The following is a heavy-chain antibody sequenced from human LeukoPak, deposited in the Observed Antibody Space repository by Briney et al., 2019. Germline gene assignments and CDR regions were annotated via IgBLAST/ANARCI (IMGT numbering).Heavy chain of an antibody. Sequence: GGSLRLSCAASGFTFTNAWMSWVRQAPGKGLEWVCRITSKTDGGTTDYAAPVKGRFTISRDDSKNTLYLQMNSLKTEDTAVYYCTTHGGGYLLGSSYNMDVWGKGTTATVS. CDR2: ITSKTDGGTT. V-gene: IGHV3-15*01. CDR1: GFTFTNAW. D-gene: IGHD3-16*01. J-gene: IGHJ6*03. CDR3: TTHGGGYLLGSSYNMDV.